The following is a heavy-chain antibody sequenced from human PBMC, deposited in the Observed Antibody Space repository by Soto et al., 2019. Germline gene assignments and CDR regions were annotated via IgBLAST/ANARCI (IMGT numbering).Heavy chain of an antibody. CDR2: INPNSGKT. D-gene: IGHD2-21*01. CDR3: ARDDRYCCCDYYSNLFYP. CDR1: GYTFTGYD. J-gene: IGHJ5*02. Sequence: GASVKVSCKASGYTFTGYDMHWVRQAPGQGLEWMGWINPNSGKTNYAQKFQGRVTMTRDTSTSTAYMELSSLRSDDTAVYYCARDDRYCCCDYYSNLFYPWGQGTLVIGSS. V-gene: IGHV1-2*02.